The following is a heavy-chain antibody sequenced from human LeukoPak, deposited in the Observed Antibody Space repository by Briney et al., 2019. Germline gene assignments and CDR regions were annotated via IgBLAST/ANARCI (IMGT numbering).Heavy chain of an antibody. Sequence: ASVKVSCKASGYSFTGYYMNWVRQAPGQGLEWMGWINPNSGGTNYAQKFQGRVTMTRDTSISTAYMEVSRLRSDDTAVYYCARGLGKMWFDPWGQGTLVTVSS. V-gene: IGHV1-2*02. CDR3: ARGLGKMWFDP. CDR2: INPNSGGT. J-gene: IGHJ5*02. CDR1: GYSFTGYY.